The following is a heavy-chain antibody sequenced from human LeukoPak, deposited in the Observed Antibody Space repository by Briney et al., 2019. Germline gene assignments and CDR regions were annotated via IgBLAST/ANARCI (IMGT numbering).Heavy chain of an antibody. J-gene: IGHJ1*01. Sequence: PSETLSLTCTVSGGSISSSTYYWGWLRQPPGKGLEWFGSIYYSGSTFYNPSLKSRVTISVDTSKNQFSLKLNSVTAADTAVYYCARVRQSGYDYLFQHWGQGTLVTVSS. D-gene: IGHD5-12*01. CDR3: ARVRQSGYDYLFQH. CDR2: IYYSGST. CDR1: GGSISSSTYY. V-gene: IGHV4-39*07.